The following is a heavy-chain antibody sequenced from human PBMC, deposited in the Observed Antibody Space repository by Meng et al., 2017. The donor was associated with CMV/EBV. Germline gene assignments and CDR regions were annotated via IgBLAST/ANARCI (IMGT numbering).Heavy chain of an antibody. D-gene: IGHD6-13*01. J-gene: IGHJ6*02. CDR3: ARGGGAAAIYYYYYYGMDV. Sequence: ASVQVSCKASGYTFTGYYMHCVRQAPGQGLEWMGWINPNSGGTNYAQKFQGRVTMTRDTSISTAYMELSRRRSDDTAEYYCARGGGAAAIYYYYYYGMDVWGQGTTVTVSS. CDR1: GYTFTGYY. V-gene: IGHV1-2*02. CDR2: INPNSGGT.